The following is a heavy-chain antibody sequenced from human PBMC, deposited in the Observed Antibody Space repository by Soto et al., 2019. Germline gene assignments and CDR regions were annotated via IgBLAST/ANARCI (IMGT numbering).Heavy chain of an antibody. J-gene: IGHJ6*02. CDR1: GGTFSSYA. CDR2: IIPIFGTA. Sequence: QVQLVQSGAEVKKPGSSVKVSCKASGGTFSSYAISWVRQAPGQGLEWMGGIIPIFGTANYAQKFQGRVMITADESPSTAYMELSSLRSEDTAVYYCARDRVVAAHAGGGKLFYYYGMDVWGQGTTVTVSS. CDR3: ARDRVVAAHAGGGKLFYYYGMDV. V-gene: IGHV1-69*01. D-gene: IGHD2-15*01.